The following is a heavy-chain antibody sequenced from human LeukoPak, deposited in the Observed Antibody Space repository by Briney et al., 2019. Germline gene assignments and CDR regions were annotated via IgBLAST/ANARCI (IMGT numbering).Heavy chain of an antibody. CDR3: ARMRVTGTYPFDS. CDR2: IYTRGST. J-gene: IGHJ4*02. CDR1: GGSSNIGNYY. V-gene: IGHV4-61*02. Sequence: SQTLSLTCTVSGGSSNIGNYYWPWIRQPAGKGLEWIGRIYTRGSTLYNPSLKSRVTISIDTSKNQFSLKLDSVTAADTAVYYCARMRVTGTYPFDSWGKGTLVVVSS. D-gene: IGHD1-1*01.